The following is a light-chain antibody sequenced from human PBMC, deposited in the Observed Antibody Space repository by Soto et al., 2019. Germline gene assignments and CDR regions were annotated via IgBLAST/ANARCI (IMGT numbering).Light chain of an antibody. Sequence: QSALTQPASVSESPGQSITISCTGTSTDVGAYNYVSWYQKYPGKAPKLMIYEVNYRPSGVSNRFSGSKSDNTASLTISGLQAEDEADYYCSSYTSSRTLVFGGGTKVTVL. CDR2: EVN. V-gene: IGLV2-14*01. CDR1: STDVGAYNY. J-gene: IGLJ3*02. CDR3: SSYTSSRTLV.